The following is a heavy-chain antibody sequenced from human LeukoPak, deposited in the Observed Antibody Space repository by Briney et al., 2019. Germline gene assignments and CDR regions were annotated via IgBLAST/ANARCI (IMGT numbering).Heavy chain of an antibody. CDR3: AKDRPNYYGSNGHYYRRDGDY. J-gene: IGHJ4*02. D-gene: IGHD3-22*01. CDR2: ITSSGDGT. Sequence: GGSLRLSCAASGFTFSIYAMSWVRQAPGKGLQRVSSITSSGDGTYYADSVKGRFTISRDNSENMLYLQMNSLRVEDTAVYFCAKDRPNYYGSNGHYYRRDGDYWGQGTLVTVSS. V-gene: IGHV3-23*01. CDR1: GFTFSIYA.